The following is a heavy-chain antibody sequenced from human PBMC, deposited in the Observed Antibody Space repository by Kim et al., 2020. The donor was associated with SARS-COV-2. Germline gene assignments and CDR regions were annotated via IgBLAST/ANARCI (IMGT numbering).Heavy chain of an antibody. CDR3: ARDTRDYYGMDV. J-gene: IGHJ6*02. CDR1: GFTFSSYG. V-gene: IGHV3-33*01. Sequence: GGSLRLSCAASGFTFSSYGMHWVRQAPGKGLEWVAVIWYDGSNKYYADSVKGRFTISRDNSKNTLYLQMNSPRAEDTAVYYCARDTRDYYGMDVWRQGTTVTVSS. CDR2: IWYDGSNK.